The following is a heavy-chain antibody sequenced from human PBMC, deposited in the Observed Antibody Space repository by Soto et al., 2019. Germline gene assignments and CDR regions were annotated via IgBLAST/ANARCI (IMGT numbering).Heavy chain of an antibody. CDR1: GGTFSPYS. Sequence: QVPLVQSGAVVKKPGSSVKVSCKASGGTFSPYSVGWVRQAPGQGLEWMGRIVPVLGLVDYAQKFQGSVTMSADNSTSTGNWELNSLSTGDTAVYYCAGGVAVVPAPATAHNGGDTGRQGTLVAGSA. J-gene: IGHJ5*02. D-gene: IGHD6-19*01. V-gene: IGHV1-69*02. CDR3: AGGVAVVPAPATAHNGGDT. CDR2: IVPVLGLV.